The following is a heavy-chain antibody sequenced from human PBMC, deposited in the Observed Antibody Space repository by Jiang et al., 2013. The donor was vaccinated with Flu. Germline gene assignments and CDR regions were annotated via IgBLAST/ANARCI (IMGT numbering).Heavy chain of an antibody. CDR2: ISYDGSNK. J-gene: IGHJ4*02. CDR3: ARGGGHDYGDLGMSY. Sequence: VQPGRSLRLSCAASGFTFSSYAMHWVRQAPGKGLEWVAVISYDGSNKYYADSVKGRFTISRDNSKNTLYLQMNSLRAEDTAVYYCARGGGHDYGDLGMSYWGQGTLVTVSS. CDR1: GFTFSSYA. V-gene: IGHV3-30-3*01. D-gene: IGHD4-17*01.